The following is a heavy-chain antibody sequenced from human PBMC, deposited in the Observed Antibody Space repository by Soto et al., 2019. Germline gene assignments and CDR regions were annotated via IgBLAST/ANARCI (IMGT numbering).Heavy chain of an antibody. Sequence: GGSLRLSCAASGFAFSAYAMTWVRQAPGKGLEWVSDISDSDGGTHYADSVKGRFTISRDNAKNTLYLQMDRLRVEDAAVYYCAKGRTFFDFWGQGALVTVSS. CDR1: GFAFSAYA. CDR3: AKGRTFFDF. J-gene: IGHJ4*02. V-gene: IGHV3-23*01. CDR2: ISDSDGGT.